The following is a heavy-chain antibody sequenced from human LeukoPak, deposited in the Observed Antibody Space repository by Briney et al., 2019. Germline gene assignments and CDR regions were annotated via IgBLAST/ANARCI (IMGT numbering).Heavy chain of an antibody. V-gene: IGHV1-69*02. Sequence: GSSVKVSCKASGGTFSSYTISWVRQAPGQGLEWMGRIIPILGIANYAQKLQARVTITADKSTSTAYMELSSLRSEDTAVYYCARSVVVRGAPIDYWGQGTLVTVSS. CDR1: GGTFSSYT. CDR2: IIPILGIA. CDR3: ARSVVVRGAPIDY. D-gene: IGHD3-10*01. J-gene: IGHJ4*02.